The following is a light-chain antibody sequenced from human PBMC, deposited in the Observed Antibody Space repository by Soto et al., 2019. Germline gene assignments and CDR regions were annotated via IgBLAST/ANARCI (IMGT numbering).Light chain of an antibody. CDR2: DAS. CDR3: HQYNSYSWT. CDR1: QSISNW. Sequence: DIQMTQSPSTLSASVGDRVTITCRASQSISNWLAWYQQKPGKAPKLLIFDASSLESGVPSRFSGSGSGTEFTLTISSLQPDDFATYYCHQYNSYSWTFGQGTKVETK. J-gene: IGKJ1*01. V-gene: IGKV1-5*01.